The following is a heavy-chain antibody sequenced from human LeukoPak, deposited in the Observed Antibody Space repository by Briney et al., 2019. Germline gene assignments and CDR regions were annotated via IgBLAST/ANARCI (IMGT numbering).Heavy chain of an antibody. CDR3: ARDTPFFPRSRVVPAAKGLGPYGMDV. CDR2: ISAYNGNT. V-gene: IGHV1-18*01. D-gene: IGHD2-2*01. CDR1: GYTFTSYG. J-gene: IGHJ6*02. Sequence: ASVKVSCKASGYTFTSYGISWVRQAPGQGLEWMGWISAYNGNTNYAQKLQGRVTMTTDTSTSTAYVELRSLRSDDTAVYYCARDTPFFPRSRVVPAAKGLGPYGMDVWGQGTTVTVSS.